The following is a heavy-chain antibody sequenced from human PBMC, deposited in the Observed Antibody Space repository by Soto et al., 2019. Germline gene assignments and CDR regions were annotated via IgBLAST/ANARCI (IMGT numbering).Heavy chain of an antibody. CDR3: ARGGGVPALGDP. CDR2: ISTSGNT. Sequence: QVQLEESGPGLVKPSETLSLICSVSGVSMRNSYWTWIRQSAGKGLEWIGRISTSGNTNDNPSLNSRITMSVDTSTNQVSLKLTSVTAGDTAVYYCARGGGVPALGDPWGQGTLVTVSS. CDR1: GVSMRNSY. D-gene: IGHD3-16*01. J-gene: IGHJ5*02. V-gene: IGHV4-4*07.